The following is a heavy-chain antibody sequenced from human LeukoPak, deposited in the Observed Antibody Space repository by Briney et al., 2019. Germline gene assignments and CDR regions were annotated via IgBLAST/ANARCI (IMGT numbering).Heavy chain of an antibody. Sequence: GGSLRLSCAVSGFTFSAYSMNWVRQGPGKGLEWVSVIYSDGNTYYADSVKGRFTISRDNSKNTLYLQMNSLRAEDTAVYYCARDFSGRGDAFDIWGQGTMVTVSS. CDR1: GFTFSAYS. D-gene: IGHD1-26*01. J-gene: IGHJ3*02. CDR3: ARDFSGRGDAFDI. V-gene: IGHV3-53*01. CDR2: IYSDGNT.